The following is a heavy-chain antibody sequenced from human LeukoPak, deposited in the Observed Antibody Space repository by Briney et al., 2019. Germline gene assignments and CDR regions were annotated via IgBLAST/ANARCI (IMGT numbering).Heavy chain of an antibody. CDR1: GFTFSSYA. D-gene: IGHD2-2*01. CDR3: ARDGFRCSSTSCYAPHGY. V-gene: IGHV3-30*04. CDR2: ISYDGSNK. J-gene: IGHJ4*02. Sequence: GALRLSCAASGFTFSSYAMHWVRQAPGKGLEWVAVISYDGSNKYYADSVKGRFTISRDNSKNTLYLQMNSLRAEDTAVYYCARDGFRCSSTSCYAPHGYWGQETLVIVSS.